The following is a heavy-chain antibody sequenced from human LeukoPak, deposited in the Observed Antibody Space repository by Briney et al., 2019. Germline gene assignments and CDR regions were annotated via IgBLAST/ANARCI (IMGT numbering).Heavy chain of an antibody. Sequence: GGSLRLSCAASGFTFSSYAMHWVRQAPGKGLEWVAVMSYDGSNKYYADSVKGRFTISRDNSKNTLYLQMNSLRAEDTAVYYCARDQGTTVTFYYYGMDVWGQGTTVTVSS. V-gene: IGHV3-30-3*01. CDR1: GFTFSSYA. J-gene: IGHJ6*02. CDR2: MSYDGSNK. CDR3: ARDQGTTVTFYYYGMDV. D-gene: IGHD4-17*01.